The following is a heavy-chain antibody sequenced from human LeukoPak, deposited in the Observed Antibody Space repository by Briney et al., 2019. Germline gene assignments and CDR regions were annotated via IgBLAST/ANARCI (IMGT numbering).Heavy chain of an antibody. CDR2: IYYSGST. CDR3: ARQPGGRWVTTLYYFDY. Sequence: PSETLSLTCTVSGGSISSSSYYWGCIRQPPGKGLEWFASIYYSGSTYYNPSLKSRVTISVDTSKNQFSLKLSSVTAADTAVYYCARQPGGRWVTTLYYFDYWGQGTLVTVSS. CDR1: GGSISSSSYY. D-gene: IGHD4-17*01. V-gene: IGHV4-39*01. J-gene: IGHJ4*02.